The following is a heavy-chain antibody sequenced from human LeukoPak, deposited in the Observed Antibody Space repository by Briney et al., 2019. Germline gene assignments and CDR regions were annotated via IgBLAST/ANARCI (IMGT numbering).Heavy chain of an antibody. D-gene: IGHD6-19*01. J-gene: IGHJ4*02. Sequence: GASVKVSCKASGGTFSSYAISWVRQAPGQGLEWMGGIIPIFGTANYAQKFQGRVTITTDESTSTAYMELSSLRAEDTAVYYCAKDLHTSGWLPVSHFDYWGQGTLVTVSS. CDR2: IIPIFGTA. CDR1: GGTFSSYA. CDR3: AKDLHTSGWLPVSHFDY. V-gene: IGHV1-69*05.